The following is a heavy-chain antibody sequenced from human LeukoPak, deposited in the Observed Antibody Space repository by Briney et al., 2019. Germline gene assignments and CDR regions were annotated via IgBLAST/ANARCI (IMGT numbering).Heavy chain of an antibody. CDR2: IIPIFGTA. V-gene: IGHV1-69*13. CDR3: ARDHSAFGTTFLLSY. CDR1: GGTFSSYA. Sequence: GASVKVPCKASGGTFSSYAISWVRQAPGQGLEWMGGIIPIFGTANYAQKFQGRATITADESTSTAYMELSSLRSEDTAVYYCARDHSAFGTTFLLSYWGQGTLVTVSS. J-gene: IGHJ4*02. D-gene: IGHD3-3*02.